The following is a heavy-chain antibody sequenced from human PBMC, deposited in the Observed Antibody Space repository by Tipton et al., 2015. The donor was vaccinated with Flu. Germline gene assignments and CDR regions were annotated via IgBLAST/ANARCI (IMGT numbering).Heavy chain of an antibody. Sequence: TLSLTCTVSGGSISSGDYYWSWIRQPPGKGLEWIGYIYYSGSTYYNPSLKSRVTISVDTSKNQFSLKLSSVTAADTAVYYCARAVARGRFGELVDYYYGMDVWGQGTTVTVSS. CDR1: GGSISSGDYY. CDR2: IYYSGST. CDR3: ARAVARGRFGELVDYYYGMDV. V-gene: IGHV4-30-4*01. J-gene: IGHJ6*02. D-gene: IGHD3-10*01.